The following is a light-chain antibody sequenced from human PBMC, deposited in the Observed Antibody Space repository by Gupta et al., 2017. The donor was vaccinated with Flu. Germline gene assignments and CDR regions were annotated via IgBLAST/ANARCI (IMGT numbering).Light chain of an antibody. CDR3: QQRSNWSWT. Sequence: EIVLTQSPATLSLSPGERATLSCRASQSVSSYLAWYQQKPGQAPRLLIYDASNRATGIPARFSGSGSGTDFTLTISILDPEDFAVYYCQQRSNWSWTFGQGTKVEIK. CDR2: DAS. J-gene: IGKJ1*01. V-gene: IGKV3-11*01. CDR1: QSVSSY.